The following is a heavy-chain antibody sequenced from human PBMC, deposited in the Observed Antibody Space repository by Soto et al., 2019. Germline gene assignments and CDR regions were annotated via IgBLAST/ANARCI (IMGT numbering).Heavy chain of an antibody. Sequence: QVQLVESGGGVVQPGRSLRLSCAASGFTFSSYGMHWVRQAPGKGLEWVAVIWYDGSNKYYADSVKGRFTISRDNSKNTLYLQMNSLRAEDTAVYYCATSPLRLGELSFIHWAQGTLVIVSS. V-gene: IGHV3-33*01. CDR1: GFTFSSYG. J-gene: IGHJ4*02. CDR2: IWYDGSNK. CDR3: ATSPLRLGELSFIH. D-gene: IGHD3-16*02.